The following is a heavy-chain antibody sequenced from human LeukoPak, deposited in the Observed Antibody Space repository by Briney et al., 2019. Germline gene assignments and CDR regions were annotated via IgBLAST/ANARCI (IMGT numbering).Heavy chain of an antibody. CDR1: GDSVSSSSAA. CDR3: ARDRRTYYYDSSGYPNWFDP. Sequence: SQTLSLTCAISGDSVSSSSAAWNWIRQSPSRGLEWLGRTYYRSKLYNDYAVSVKSRITINPDTSKNQFSLQLNSVTPEDTAVYYCARDRRTYYYDSSGYPNWFDPWGQGTLVTVSS. D-gene: IGHD3-22*01. V-gene: IGHV6-1*01. CDR2: TYYRSKLYN. J-gene: IGHJ5*02.